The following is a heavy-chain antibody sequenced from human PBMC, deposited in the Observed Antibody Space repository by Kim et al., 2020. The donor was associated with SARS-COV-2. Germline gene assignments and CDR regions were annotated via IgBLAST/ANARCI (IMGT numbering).Heavy chain of an antibody. J-gene: IGHJ4*02. Sequence: NSGSIGYADSVKRRFTISRDNAKNSLYLQMNSLRAEDTALYYCAKYGATYDWGQGTLVTVSS. D-gene: IGHD4-17*01. V-gene: IGHV3-9*01. CDR3: AKYGATYD. CDR2: NSGSI.